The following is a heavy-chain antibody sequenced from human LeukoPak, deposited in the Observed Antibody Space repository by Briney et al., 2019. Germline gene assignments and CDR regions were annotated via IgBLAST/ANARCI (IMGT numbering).Heavy chain of an antibody. CDR3: AREGEWLHLFDY. CDR2: IYPNSGST. V-gene: IGHV1-2*02. D-gene: IGHD3-3*01. J-gene: IGHJ4*02. Sequence: ASVKVSCKASGYTFTGYYMHWVRQAPGQGLEWMGWIYPNSGSTNYAQKFQGRVTMIRDTSISTAYMELSSLRSDDTAVYYCAREGEWLHLFDYWGQGTLVTVSS. CDR1: GYTFTGYY.